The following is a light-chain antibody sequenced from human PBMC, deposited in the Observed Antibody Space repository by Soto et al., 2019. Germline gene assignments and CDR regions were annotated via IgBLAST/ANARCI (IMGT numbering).Light chain of an antibody. J-gene: IGKJ1*01. V-gene: IGKV1-39*01. CDR3: QQSSSTPRT. CDR2: AAS. Sequence: DIQMTQSPSSLSASVGDRVTITCRASQSISRYLNWYQQKPGKVPKLLINAASSLQSGVPSRFSGSGSGTDFTLTISSLQPEDFATYYCQQSSSTPRTFGPGTKVDIK. CDR1: QSISRY.